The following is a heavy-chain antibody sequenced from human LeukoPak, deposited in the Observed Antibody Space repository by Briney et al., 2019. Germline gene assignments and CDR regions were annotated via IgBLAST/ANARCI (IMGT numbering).Heavy chain of an antibody. V-gene: IGHV5-51*01. D-gene: IGHD3-3*01. CDR2: IYPGDSDT. CDR1: GYSFTNYW. J-gene: IGHJ4*02. CDR3: ARGGDFWSGFNNYYFDY. Sequence: GESLKISCKGSGYSFTNYWIGWVRQMPGKGLGWMGIIYPGDSDTRYSPSFQGQVTISADKSISTAYLQWSSLKASDTAMYYCARGGDFWSGFNNYYFDYWGQGILVTVSS.